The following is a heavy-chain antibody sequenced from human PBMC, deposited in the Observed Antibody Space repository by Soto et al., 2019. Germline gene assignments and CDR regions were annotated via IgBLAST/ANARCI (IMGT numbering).Heavy chain of an antibody. Sequence: VQLVESGGGLVQPGGSLRLSCAASGFTVSSNYMSWFRQAPGKGLEWVSVIYSSGSTYYADSVKGRFTISRDNSKNTLYLQMNSLRAEDTAVYYCARDITIFGEPNSAPWGQGTLVTVSS. CDR3: ARDITIFGEPNSAP. CDR2: IYSSGST. J-gene: IGHJ5*02. CDR1: GFTVSSNY. D-gene: IGHD3-3*01. V-gene: IGHV3-66*01.